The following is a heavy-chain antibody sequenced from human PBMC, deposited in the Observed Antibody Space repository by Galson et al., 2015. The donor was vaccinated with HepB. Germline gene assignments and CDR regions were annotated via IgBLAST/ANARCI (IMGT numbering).Heavy chain of an antibody. CDR1: GFTFTSSA. J-gene: IGHJ6*02. D-gene: IGHD2-15*01. CDR2: IVVGSGNT. CDR3: AADPKYCSGGSCALYYYYGMDV. V-gene: IGHV1-58*01. Sequence: SVKVSCKASGFTFTSSAVQWVRQARGQRLEWIGWIVVGSGNTNYAQKFQERVTITRDMSTSTAYMELSSLRSEDTAVYYCAADPKYCSGGSCALYYYYGMDVWGQGTTVTVSS.